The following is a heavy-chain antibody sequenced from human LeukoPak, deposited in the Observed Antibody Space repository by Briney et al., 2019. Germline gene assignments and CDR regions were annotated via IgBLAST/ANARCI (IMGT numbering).Heavy chain of an antibody. CDR2: MNLNSGDT. Sequence: GASVKVSCKASGYTFSSHDIYWVRQAPGQGLEWMGWMNLNSGDTYYAQNFQGRFSITSDTSKSTTYMDLASLAPEDTAVYYCARVPVPAPRRGLHFDYWGQGTLITVSS. D-gene: IGHD2-2*01. CDR3: ARVPVPAPRRGLHFDY. J-gene: IGHJ4*02. CDR1: GYTFSSHD. V-gene: IGHV1-8*01.